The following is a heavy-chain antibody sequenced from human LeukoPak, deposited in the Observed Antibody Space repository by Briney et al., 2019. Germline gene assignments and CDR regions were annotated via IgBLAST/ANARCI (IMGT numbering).Heavy chain of an antibody. CDR3: AREKQGGFGTAFDP. Sequence: SETLSLTCAVSGGSISSGGYYWSWIRQHPGKGLEWIGYIYYSGSTYYNPSLKSRVTISVDTSKNQLSLKLSSVTAADTAVYYCAREKQGGFGTAFDPWGQGTLVTVSS. V-gene: IGHV4-31*11. J-gene: IGHJ5*02. CDR1: GGSISSGGYY. CDR2: IYYSGST. D-gene: IGHD1-14*01.